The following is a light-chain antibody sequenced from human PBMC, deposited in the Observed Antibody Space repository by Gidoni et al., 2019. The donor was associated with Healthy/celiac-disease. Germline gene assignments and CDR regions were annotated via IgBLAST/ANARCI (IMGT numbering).Light chain of an antibody. Sequence: VLTQSPATLSLSPGEIATLSCRASQSVSSYLAWYQQKPGQAPRLIIYDASNRATGIPARFSGSGSGTDFTLTISSLEPEDFAVYYCQQRSNWPPITFGQGTRLEIK. CDR3: QQRSNWPPIT. V-gene: IGKV3-11*01. CDR2: DAS. CDR1: QSVSSY. J-gene: IGKJ5*01.